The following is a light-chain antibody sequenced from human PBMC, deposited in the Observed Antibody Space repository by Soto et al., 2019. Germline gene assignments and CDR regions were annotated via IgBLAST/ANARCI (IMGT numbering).Light chain of an antibody. CDR2: DVS. V-gene: IGLV2-11*01. CDR1: SSDVGGYNY. Sequence: QSALTQPRPVSGSPGQSVTISCTGTSSDVGGYNYVSWYQQHPGKAPKVMIYDVSKRPSGVPDRFSGSKSGNTASLTISGLQAEDEADYYCCSYAGTYTFDFGTGTKVTVL. CDR3: CSYAGTYTFD. J-gene: IGLJ1*01.